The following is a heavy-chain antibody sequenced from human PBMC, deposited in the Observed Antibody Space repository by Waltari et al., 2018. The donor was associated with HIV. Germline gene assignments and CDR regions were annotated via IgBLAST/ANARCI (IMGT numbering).Heavy chain of an antibody. D-gene: IGHD4-17*01. V-gene: IGHV3-11*05. CDR2: IAFSSAYT. CDR1: GFTFSDYY. Sequence: QVHLVESGGDLVKPGGSLRLSCVASGFTFSDYYMTWIRQAPGKGLEGVSYIAFSSAYTNYGDSVKGRFTMSRDDAKKSLFLQMNSLRPEDTAVYYCARVARGLRQGTFDIWGQGTMVTVSS. J-gene: IGHJ3*02. CDR3: ARVARGLRQGTFDI.